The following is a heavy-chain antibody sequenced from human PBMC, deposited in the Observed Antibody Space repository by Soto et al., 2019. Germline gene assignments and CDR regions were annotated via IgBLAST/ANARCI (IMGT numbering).Heavy chain of an antibody. CDR2: IYHSGST. V-gene: IGHV4-4*02. Sequence: QVQLQESGPGLVKPSGTLSLTCAVSGGSISSSNWWSWVRQPPGKGLEWIGEIYHSGSTNYNPSLKGRVTISVDKSKNQLSLKLSCVTAADTAVYYCARGVYYDSSGYYYANNWFDPWGQGTLVTVSS. CDR1: GGSISSSNW. D-gene: IGHD3-22*01. CDR3: ARGVYYDSSGYYYANNWFDP. J-gene: IGHJ5*02.